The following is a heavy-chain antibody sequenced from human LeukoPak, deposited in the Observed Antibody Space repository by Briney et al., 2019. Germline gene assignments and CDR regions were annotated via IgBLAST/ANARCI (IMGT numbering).Heavy chain of an antibody. D-gene: IGHD2-15*01. CDR2: MNPNSGNT. V-gene: IGHV1-8*01. Sequence: ASVTVSFKGSGYTFTSYDINWVRQAPGQGLEWMGWMNPNSGNTGYAQKFQGRVTMTRNTSISTAYMELSSLRSEDTAVYYCARAWPSGGPFDYWGQGTLVTVSS. J-gene: IGHJ4*02. CDR3: ARAWPSGGPFDY. CDR1: GYTFTSYD.